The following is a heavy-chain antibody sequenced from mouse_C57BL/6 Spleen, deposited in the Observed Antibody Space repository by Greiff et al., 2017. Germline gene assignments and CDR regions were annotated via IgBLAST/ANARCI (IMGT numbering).Heavy chain of an antibody. Sequence: QVQLQQSGPELVKPGASVKISCKASGYAFSSSWMNWVKQRPGKGLEWIGRIYPGDGDTNYNGKFKGKATLTADKSASTAYMQLSSLTSEDSAVYFGARERLEDYGYFDVWGTGTTVTVSS. V-gene: IGHV1-82*01. J-gene: IGHJ1*03. D-gene: IGHD1-2*01. CDR2: IYPGDGDT. CDR3: ARERLEDYGYFDV. CDR1: GYAFSSSW.